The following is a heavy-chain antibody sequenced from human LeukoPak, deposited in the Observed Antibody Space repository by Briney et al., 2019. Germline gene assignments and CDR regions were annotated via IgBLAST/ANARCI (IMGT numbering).Heavy chain of an antibody. Sequence: GGSLRLSCAASGFTFSSYSMNWVRQAPGKGLEWVSSISSSSSYIYYADSVKGRFTISRDNAKNSLYLQMNSLRAEDTAVYYCARDPRGYSYGYGNNDYWGQGTLVTVSS. J-gene: IGHJ4*02. CDR3: ARDPRGYSYGYGNNDY. V-gene: IGHV3-21*01. CDR1: GFTFSSYS. D-gene: IGHD5-18*01. CDR2: ISSSSSYI.